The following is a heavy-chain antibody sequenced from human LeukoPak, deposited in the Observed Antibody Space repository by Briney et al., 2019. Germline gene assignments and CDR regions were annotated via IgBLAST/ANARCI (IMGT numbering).Heavy chain of an antibody. J-gene: IGHJ6*03. CDR2: ISGSGGST. D-gene: IGHD1-26*01. CDR3: ASVGSYYYYMDV. CDR1: GFTFSSYA. V-gene: IGHV3-23*01. Sequence: GGSLRLSCAASGFTFSSYAMSWVRQAPGKGLEWVSAISGSGGSTYYADSVKGRFTISRDNSKNTLYLQMNSLRAEDTAVYYCASVGSYYYYMDVRGKGTTVTVSS.